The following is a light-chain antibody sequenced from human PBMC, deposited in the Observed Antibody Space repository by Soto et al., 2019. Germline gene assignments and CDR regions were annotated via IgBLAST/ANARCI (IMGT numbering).Light chain of an antibody. J-gene: IGLJ2*01. Sequence: QSVLTQPPSASGTPGQRVTISCSGSSSNIGNNTVNWYQQLPGTAPKLLIYTNIQRPSGVPDRFSGSKSGTSASLAISGLQSEDEADYYCAAWDDSLNGPVFGGGTKLTV. CDR3: AAWDDSLNGPV. CDR1: SSNIGNNT. CDR2: TNI. V-gene: IGLV1-44*01.